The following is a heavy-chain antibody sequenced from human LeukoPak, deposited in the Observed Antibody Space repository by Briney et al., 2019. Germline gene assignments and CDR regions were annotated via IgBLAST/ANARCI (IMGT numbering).Heavy chain of an antibody. Sequence: SETLSLTCSVSGASFSTYYWNWIRQPAGKGLEWIGRIYTSGSTNYNPSLKSRVTMSVDTSKNQFSLKLSSVTAADTAVYYCARDLGENWFDPWGQGTLVTVSS. CDR1: GASFSTYY. V-gene: IGHV4-4*07. D-gene: IGHD2-21*01. J-gene: IGHJ5*02. CDR2: IYTSGST. CDR3: ARDLGENWFDP.